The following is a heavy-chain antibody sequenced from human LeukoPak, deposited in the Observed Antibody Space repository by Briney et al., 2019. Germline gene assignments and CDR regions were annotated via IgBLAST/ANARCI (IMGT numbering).Heavy chain of an antibody. J-gene: IGHJ4*02. CDR3: AKDWGYCSSTSCYYFDY. CDR1: GFTFSSYD. V-gene: IGHV3-30*18. Sequence: GGSLRLSCAASGFTFSSYDMHWVRQAPGKGLEWLAVISYDGSNKYYADSVKGRFTISRDNSKNTLYLQMNSLRAEDTAVYYCAKDWGYCSSTSCYYFDYWGQGTLVTVSS. D-gene: IGHD2-2*01. CDR2: ISYDGSNK.